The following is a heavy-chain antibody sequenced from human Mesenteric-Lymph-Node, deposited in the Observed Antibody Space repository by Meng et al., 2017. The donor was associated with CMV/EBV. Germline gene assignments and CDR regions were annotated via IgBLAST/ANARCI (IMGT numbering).Heavy chain of an antibody. J-gene: IGHJ4*02. V-gene: IGHV4-34*01. CDR3: ARHQRWLKSEGGFNY. CDR1: GGSFSGYY. Sequence: GQQMAWGTGLLKTLETLSLTCAVYGGSFSGYYWSWIRQPPGRGLEWIGEINHSGSTNYNPSLKSRVTISVDTSKNQFSLKLSSVTAADTAVYYCARHQRWLKSEGGFNYWGQGTLVTVSS. CDR2: INHSGST. D-gene: IGHD4-23*01.